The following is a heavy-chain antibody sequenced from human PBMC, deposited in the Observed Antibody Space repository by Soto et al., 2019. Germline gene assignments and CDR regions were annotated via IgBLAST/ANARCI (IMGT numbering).Heavy chain of an antibody. Sequence: ASVKVSCKTSGYSFARYGVSWVRQAPGQGLEWLGWISGFNGKTEYSQTLRDRVTLTTDTSTGTAYLELRRLKSDDTAIYYCARDRTSSGRAGANWFDLWCQGPLVTLSS. CDR1: GYSFARYG. CDR3: ARDRTSSGRAGANWFDL. D-gene: IGHD2-8*02. J-gene: IGHJ5*02. V-gene: IGHV1-18*01. CDR2: ISGFNGKT.